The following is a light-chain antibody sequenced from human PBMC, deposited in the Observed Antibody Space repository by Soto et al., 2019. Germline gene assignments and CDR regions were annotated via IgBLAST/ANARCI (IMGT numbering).Light chain of an antibody. CDR2: AAS. CDR3: QQYYSFPRT. V-gene: IGKV1D-8*01. Sequence: VIWMTQSTSLLSASTGDRVTISCRMIQGIRSDLAWYQQKPGKAPELLIYAASTLQSGVPSRFSGSGSGTDFTLTISCLQSEDFATYYCQQYYSFPRTFGQGTKLEIK. CDR1: QGIRSD. J-gene: IGKJ2*02.